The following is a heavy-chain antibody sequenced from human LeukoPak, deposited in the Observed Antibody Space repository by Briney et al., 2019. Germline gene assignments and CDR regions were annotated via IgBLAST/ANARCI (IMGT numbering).Heavy chain of an antibody. Sequence: PGGSLRLSCEASGFTFNTYGMHWVRQAPGKGLGWVAFIRSDGGKKDYADSVRGRFTISRDNSKNTVYMQMDSLRPEDTALYYCAKDHARELWDFDYWGQGSLVTVSS. V-gene: IGHV3-30*02. CDR2: IRSDGGKK. J-gene: IGHJ4*02. CDR1: GFTFNTYG. CDR3: AKDHARELWDFDY. D-gene: IGHD3-16*01.